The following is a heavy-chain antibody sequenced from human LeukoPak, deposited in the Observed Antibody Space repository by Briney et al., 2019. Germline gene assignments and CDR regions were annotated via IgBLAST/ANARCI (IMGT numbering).Heavy chain of an antibody. D-gene: IGHD3-22*01. CDR2: INHSGST. V-gene: IGHV4-34*01. Sequence: PSETLSLTCAVYGGSFSGYYWSLIRQPAGKGLEWIGKINHSGSTNYNPSLKSRVTISVDTSKNQFSLKLSSVTAADTAVYYCARFFRGSGYYYNWFDPWGQGTLVTVSS. CDR1: GGSFSGYY. CDR3: ARFFRGSGYYYNWFDP. J-gene: IGHJ5*02.